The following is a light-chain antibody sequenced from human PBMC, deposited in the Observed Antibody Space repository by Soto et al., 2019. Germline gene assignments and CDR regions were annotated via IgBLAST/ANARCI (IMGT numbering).Light chain of an antibody. Sequence: QSVLTQPPSVSGAPGQSVTISCTGSSSNIGAGYDVHWYQQFPGAAPKLLIYGNSNRPSGVPDRFSGSKSGTSASLAISGLLAEDEADYYCQSYDGGLYVFGSGTKLTVL. CDR2: GNS. CDR1: SSNIGAGYD. CDR3: QSYDGGLYV. J-gene: IGLJ1*01. V-gene: IGLV1-40*01.